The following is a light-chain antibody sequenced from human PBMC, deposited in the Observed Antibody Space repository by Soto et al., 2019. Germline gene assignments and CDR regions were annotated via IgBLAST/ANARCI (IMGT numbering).Light chain of an antibody. V-gene: IGKV3-15*01. CDR1: QSVGNN. Sequence: EIVLTHSPATLSLSPGERTTLSCRASQSVGNNLAWYQQKPGQAPRLIIYGASTRATGIPARFSGSGSGTEFTLTISSLQSEDVAVYYCQQYNNWPWTLGQGTKVDIK. J-gene: IGKJ1*01. CDR3: QQYNNWPWT. CDR2: GAS.